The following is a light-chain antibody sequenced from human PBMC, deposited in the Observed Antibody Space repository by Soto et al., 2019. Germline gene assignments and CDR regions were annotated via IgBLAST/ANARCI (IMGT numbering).Light chain of an antibody. CDR2: AAS. Sequence: DIQMTQSPSSLSASVGDRVTITCRASQSISSYLNWYQQKPGKAPKLLIYAASSLQTGVPSRFSGSGSGTDFTLTISSLQPEDFATYYCQQSYRTHPITFGQGTRLEIK. CDR3: QQSYRTHPIT. J-gene: IGKJ5*01. CDR1: QSISSY. V-gene: IGKV1-39*01.